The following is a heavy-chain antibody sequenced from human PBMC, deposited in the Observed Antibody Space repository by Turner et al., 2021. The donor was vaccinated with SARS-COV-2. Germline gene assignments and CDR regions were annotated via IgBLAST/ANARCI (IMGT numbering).Heavy chain of an antibody. CDR1: GASLHSGRHH. D-gene: IGHD3-10*01. J-gene: IGHJ4*02. CDR2: TFYSGRT. V-gene: IGHV4-31*03. Sequence: QVQLQESGQGLVRPSQTLYIICTVSGASLHSGRHHWSWIRQHPAKGLEWIGNTFYSGRTDYNPSLKRRVSISLDTSRGQFSLNLDSVTAADTAIYYCARVDTDFGELYFFDSWGQGALVTVSS. CDR3: ARVDTDFGELYFFDS.